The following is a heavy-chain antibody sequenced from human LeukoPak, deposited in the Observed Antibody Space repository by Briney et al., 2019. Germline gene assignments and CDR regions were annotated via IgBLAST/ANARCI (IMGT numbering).Heavy chain of an antibody. CDR1: GGSISSYY. Sequence: PSETLSLTCTVSGGSISSYYWSWIRQPPGKGLEWIGYIYYSGSTSYNPSLKSRVTISVDTSKNQFSLKLSSVTAADTAVYYCARRMTTVTKGWFDPWGQGTLVTVSS. V-gene: IGHV4-59*01. CDR3: ARRMTTVTKGWFDP. D-gene: IGHD4-17*01. J-gene: IGHJ5*02. CDR2: IYYSGST.